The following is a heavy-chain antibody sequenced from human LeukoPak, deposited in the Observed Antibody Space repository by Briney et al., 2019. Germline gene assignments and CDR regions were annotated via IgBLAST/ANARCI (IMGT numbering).Heavy chain of an antibody. CDR2: MNPNSGNT. D-gene: IGHD6-13*01. CDR1: GYTFTSYD. J-gene: IGHJ6*03. Sequence: ASVKASCKASGYTFTSYDINWVRQATGQGLEWMGWMNPNSGNTGYAQKFQGRVTITRNTSISTAYMDVSSLRSEDTAVYYCAKSPAAAGPGCYYMDVWGKGTTVTVSS. CDR3: AKSPAAAGPGCYYMDV. V-gene: IGHV1-8*03.